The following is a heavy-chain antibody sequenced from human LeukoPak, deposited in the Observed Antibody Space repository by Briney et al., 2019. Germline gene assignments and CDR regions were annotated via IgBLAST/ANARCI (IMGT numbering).Heavy chain of an antibody. CDR2: ISDDGGST. CDR1: GFTFSSYA. J-gene: IGHJ4*02. V-gene: IGHV3-23*01. D-gene: IGHD3-10*01. CDR3: AKSRSGSSNWALRIFDN. Sequence: GGSLRLSCAASGFTFSSYAMSWVRQAPGKGLEWVSAISDDGGSTYYADSVKGRFTISRDNSKNTLYLQMNSLRAEDTAMYYCAKSRSGSSNWALRIFDNWGQGTMVSVSS.